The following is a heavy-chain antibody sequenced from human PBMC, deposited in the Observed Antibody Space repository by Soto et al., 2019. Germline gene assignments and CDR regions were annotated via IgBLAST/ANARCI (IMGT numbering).Heavy chain of an antibody. Sequence: ASVKVSCKASGYTFTGYYMHWVRQAPGQGLEWMGWINPNSGGTNYAQKFQGWVTMTRDQSISTAYMELSRLRSDDTAVYYCARAPRERGYSYGYYYYYGMDVWGQGTTVTVSS. CDR1: GYTFTGYY. D-gene: IGHD5-18*01. CDR2: INPNSGGT. J-gene: IGHJ6*02. V-gene: IGHV1-2*04. CDR3: ARAPRERGYSYGYYYYYGMDV.